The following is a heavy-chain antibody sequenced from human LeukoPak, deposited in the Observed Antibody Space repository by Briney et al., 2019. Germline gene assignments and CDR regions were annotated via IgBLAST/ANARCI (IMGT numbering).Heavy chain of an antibody. CDR3: ARNNSNGFDF. CDR1: DYSISGGYY. CDR2: IFQSVST. J-gene: IGHJ4*02. Sequence: PSETLSLTCTDSDYSISGGYYWGWIRQPPGKGLEWIGTIFQSVSTYYNPSLKSRVTTSVDTSKNQFSLKLSSVTAADTAVYYCARNNSNGFDFWSQGTLVTVSS. V-gene: IGHV4-38-2*02. D-gene: IGHD6-19*01.